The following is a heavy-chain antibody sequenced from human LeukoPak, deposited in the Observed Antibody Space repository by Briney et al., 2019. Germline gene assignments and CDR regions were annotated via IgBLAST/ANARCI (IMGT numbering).Heavy chain of an antibody. D-gene: IGHD1-26*01. CDR1: GFTFSDYY. CDR3: AKAMAGGGTYSVFDY. V-gene: IGHV3-11*01. Sequence: GGSLRLSCAASGFTFSDYYMSWIRQAPGKGLEWLSYISSSGTTIYYADSVKGRFTISRDNAKNSLYLQMNTLRAEDTAVYYCAKAMAGGGTYSVFDYWGQGTLVTVSS. CDR2: ISSSGTTI. J-gene: IGHJ4*02.